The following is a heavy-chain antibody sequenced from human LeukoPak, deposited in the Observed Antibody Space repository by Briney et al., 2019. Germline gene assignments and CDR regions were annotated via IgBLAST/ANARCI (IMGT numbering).Heavy chain of an antibody. CDR2: ISYDGSNK. V-gene: IGHV3-30-3*01. J-gene: IGHJ6*02. CDR3: ARDQFEYSSNYGMDV. D-gene: IGHD6-6*01. Sequence: GGSLRLSCAASGFTFSSYAMHWVRQAQGKGLEWVAAISYDGSNKYYADSVKGRFTISRDNSKNTLYLQMNSLRAEDTAVYYCARDQFEYSSNYGMDVWGQGTTVTVSS. CDR1: GFTFSSYA.